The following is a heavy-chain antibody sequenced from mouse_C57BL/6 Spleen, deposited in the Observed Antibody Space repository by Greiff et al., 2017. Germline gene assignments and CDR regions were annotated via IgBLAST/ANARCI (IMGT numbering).Heavy chain of an antibody. CDR1: GYSFTGYF. Sequence: EVKLVESGPELVKPGDSVKISCKASGYSFTGYFMNWVMQSHGKSLEWIGRINPYNGDTFYNQKFKGKATLTVDKSSSTAHMELRSLTSEDSAFYYCARRWVTTDYYAMDYWGQGTSVTVSS. J-gene: IGHJ4*01. CDR3: ARRWVTTDYYAMDY. V-gene: IGHV1-20*01. CDR2: INPYNGDT. D-gene: IGHD2-2*01.